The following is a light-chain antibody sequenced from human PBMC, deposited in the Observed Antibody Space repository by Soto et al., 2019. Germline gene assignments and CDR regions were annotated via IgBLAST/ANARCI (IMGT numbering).Light chain of an antibody. Sequence: EIVLTQSPGTLSLSPGERATLSCRASQSVGSIYLAWYQQRPGQAPRLLIYGASNRATGTPVRFSGSGSGTDFTLTISGLEPEDFAVYYCQQYGSSSITFGQGTRLEIK. CDR3: QQYGSSSIT. J-gene: IGKJ5*01. CDR2: GAS. V-gene: IGKV3-20*01. CDR1: QSVGSIY.